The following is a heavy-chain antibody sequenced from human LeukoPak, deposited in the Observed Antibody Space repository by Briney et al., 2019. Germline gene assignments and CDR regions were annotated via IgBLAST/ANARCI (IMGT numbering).Heavy chain of an antibody. CDR1: GFTFSSYA. D-gene: IGHD6-19*01. CDR2: ISYDGSNK. Sequence: QSGGSLRLSCAASGFTFSSYAMHWVRQAPGKGLEWVAVISYDGSNKYYADSVKGRFTISRDNSKNTLYLQMNSLRAEDTAVYYCAKDPHKGIAVADADYWGQGTLVTVSS. J-gene: IGHJ4*02. CDR3: AKDPHKGIAVADADY. V-gene: IGHV3-30-3*01.